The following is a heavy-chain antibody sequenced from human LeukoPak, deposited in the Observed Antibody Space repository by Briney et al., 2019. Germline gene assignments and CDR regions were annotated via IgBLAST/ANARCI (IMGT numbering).Heavy chain of an antibody. CDR1: GYTFTSYG. D-gene: IGHD3-22*01. Sequence: ASVKVSCKASGYTFTSYGISWVRQAPGQGLEWMGWISAYNGNTNYVQKLQGRVTMTTDTSTSTAYMELRSLRSGDTAVYYCARDLSYYDSSSPLGYWGQGTLVTVSS. J-gene: IGHJ4*02. V-gene: IGHV1-18*01. CDR2: ISAYNGNT. CDR3: ARDLSYYDSSSPLGY.